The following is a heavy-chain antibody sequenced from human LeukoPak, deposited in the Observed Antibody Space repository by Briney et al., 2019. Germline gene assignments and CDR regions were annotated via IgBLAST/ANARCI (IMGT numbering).Heavy chain of an antibody. CDR2: ISAYNGNT. J-gene: IGHJ4*02. D-gene: IGHD2-2*01. CDR1: GYTFTSYG. CDR3: ARGIDVVPAALGSYFDY. Sequence: ASVKVSCKASGYTFTSYGISWVRQAPGQGLEWMGWISAYNGNTNYAQKLQGRVTMTTDTSTSTAYMELRSLRSDDTAVYYCARGIDVVPAALGSYFDYWGQGTLVTVSS. V-gene: IGHV1-18*01.